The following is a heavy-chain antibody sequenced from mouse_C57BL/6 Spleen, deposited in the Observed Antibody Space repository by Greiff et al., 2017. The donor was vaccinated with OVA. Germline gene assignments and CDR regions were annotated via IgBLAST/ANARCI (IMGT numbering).Heavy chain of an antibody. V-gene: IGHV1-50*01. Sequence: QVQLKQPGAELVKPGASVKLSCKASGYTFTSYWMQWVKQRPGQGLEWIGEIDPSDSYTNYNQKFKGKATLTVDTSSSTAYMQLRSLTSEDSAVYYCARWSGYYGFMDYWGQGTSVTVSS. CDR3: ARWSGYYGFMDY. CDR2: IDPSDSYT. CDR1: GYTFTSYW. J-gene: IGHJ4*01. D-gene: IGHD1-2*01.